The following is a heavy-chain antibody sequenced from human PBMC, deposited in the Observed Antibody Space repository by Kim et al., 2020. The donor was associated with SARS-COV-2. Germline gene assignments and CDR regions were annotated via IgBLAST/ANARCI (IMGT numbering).Heavy chain of an antibody. CDR2: ISGSRGNT. J-gene: IGHJ4*02. Sequence: GGSLRLSCAASGFTFSSYAMSWVRQAPGKGLEWVSAISGSRGNTYYADSVKGRLTISRDNSKNTLYLQMNSLRAEDTAVYYCAKVSSPHTGMVIYFDYWGQATLVTVPS. V-gene: IGHV3-23*01. CDR1: GFTFSSYA. D-gene: IGHD5-18*01. CDR3: AKVSSPHTGMVIYFDY.